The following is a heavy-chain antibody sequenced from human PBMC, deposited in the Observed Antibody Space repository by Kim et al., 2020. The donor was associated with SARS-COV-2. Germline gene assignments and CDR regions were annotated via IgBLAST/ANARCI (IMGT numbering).Heavy chain of an antibody. CDR1: GFTFGDYS. CDR3: IRGGSYYYDSPGYQNGDAFDI. V-gene: IGHV3-49*03. D-gene: IGHD3-22*01. Sequence: GGSLRLSCTASGFTFGDYSMSWFRQAPGKGLEWVGFIRSKVYGGTTENAASVKGRFTISRDDSKSIAYLQMNSLKTEDTAVYYCIRGGSYYYDSPGYQNGDAFDIWGQGTMVTVAS. CDR2: IRSKVYGGTT. J-gene: IGHJ3*02.